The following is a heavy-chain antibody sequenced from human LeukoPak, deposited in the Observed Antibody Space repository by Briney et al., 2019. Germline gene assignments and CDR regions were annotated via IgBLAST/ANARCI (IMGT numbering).Heavy chain of an antibody. J-gene: IGHJ3*02. CDR1: GGSISSYY. CDR2: IYYSGRT. D-gene: IGHD5-12*01. Sequence: SETLSLTCTVSGGSISSYYWSWIRQPPGKGLEWIGYIYYSGRTNYNPSLKSRVTISVDTSKNQFSLKLSSVTAADPAVYYCARALWLAAFAIWGQGTMVTVSS. V-gene: IGHV4-59*01. CDR3: ARALWLAAFAI.